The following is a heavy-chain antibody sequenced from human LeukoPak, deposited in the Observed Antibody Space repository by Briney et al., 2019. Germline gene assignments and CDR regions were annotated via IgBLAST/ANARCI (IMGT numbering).Heavy chain of an antibody. CDR2: IFYSGST. J-gene: IGHJ4*02. Sequence: SETLSLTCTVSSGSISTSNYYWGWVRQPPGKALEWIGNIFYSGSTYYSPSLKSRVIISLDTSKNQFSLKLSSVTAADTAVYYCARTLSRWDPFDYWGQGTLVTVSS. CDR1: SGSISTSNYY. V-gene: IGHV4-39*07. D-gene: IGHD1-26*01. CDR3: ARTLSRWDPFDY.